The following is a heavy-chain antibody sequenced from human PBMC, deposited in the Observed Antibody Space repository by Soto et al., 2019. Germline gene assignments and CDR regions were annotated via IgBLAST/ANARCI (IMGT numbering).Heavy chain of an antibody. CDR1: GYSLTTYW. V-gene: IGHV5-51*01. Sequence: GESLKISCKTSGYSLTTYWFAWVRQMPGKGLEWMGIIYLSDSDTIYSPSAQGHFTISADKSIKTAYLQWSSLKASDTAIYYCATTFDYNGYFDPWGQGTQVTVSS. D-gene: IGHD4-4*01. CDR3: ATTFDYNGYFDP. CDR2: IYLSDSDT. J-gene: IGHJ5*02.